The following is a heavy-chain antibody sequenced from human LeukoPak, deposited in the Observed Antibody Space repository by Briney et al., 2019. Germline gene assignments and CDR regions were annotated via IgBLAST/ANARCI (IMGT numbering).Heavy chain of an antibody. V-gene: IGHV4-34*01. CDR2: INHSGST. J-gene: IGHJ4*02. CDR3: GRGPGGKAVFG. CDR1: GGSFSGYY. D-gene: IGHD6-19*01. Sequence: SETLSLTCAVYGGSFSGYYWSWIRQRPGKGLEWIGEINHSGSTNYNPSLKSRVTISVDTSKNQFALKLSSVTAADTAVYYCGRGPGGKAVFGGGKETRFPVSS.